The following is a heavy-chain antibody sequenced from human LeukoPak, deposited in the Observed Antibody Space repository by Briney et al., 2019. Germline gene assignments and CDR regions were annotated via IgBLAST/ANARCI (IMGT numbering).Heavy chain of an antibody. CDR2: ISYDGSNK. V-gene: IGHV3-30*04. CDR1: GFTFSSYA. CDR3: ARDNVHPRDAYYYYMDV. Sequence: AGGSLRLSCAASGFTFSSYAMHWVRQAPGKGLEWVAVISYDGSNKYYADSVKGRFTISRDNSKNTLYLQMNSLRAEDTAVYYCARDNVHPRDAYYYYMDVWGKGTTVTVSS. D-gene: IGHD1-1*01. J-gene: IGHJ6*03.